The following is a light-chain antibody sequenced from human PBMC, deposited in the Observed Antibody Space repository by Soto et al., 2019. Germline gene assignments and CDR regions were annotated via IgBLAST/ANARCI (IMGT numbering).Light chain of an antibody. CDR2: GAS. CDR1: QTIDSN. Sequence: IVMSQSPGAVSVFPGGSATLSCRASQTIDSNLAWYQQKPGQAPRLLVYGASTRATGIPVRFSGSGSGTEFTLTISSLQPDDFATYYCQQYNSYSKTFGQGAKV. CDR3: QQYNSYSKT. J-gene: IGKJ1*01. V-gene: IGKV3-15*01.